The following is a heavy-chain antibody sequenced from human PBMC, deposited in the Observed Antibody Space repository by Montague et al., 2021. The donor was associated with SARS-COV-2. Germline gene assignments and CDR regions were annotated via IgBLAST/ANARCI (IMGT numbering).Heavy chain of an antibody. V-gene: IGHV4-4*07. J-gene: IGHJ5*01. Sequence: SETLSLTCTVSGGSISDGNYYWSWVRQAAGKRLEWIGRIFVGASTDYNPSLMSRFSLSGDKSKNQFSLKVTSVTAADTAIYYCARGMAPEGRWFDSWGHGMLVTVSS. CDR1: GGSISDGNYY. CDR2: IFVGAST. D-gene: IGHD2-2*01. CDR3: ARGMAPEGRWFDS.